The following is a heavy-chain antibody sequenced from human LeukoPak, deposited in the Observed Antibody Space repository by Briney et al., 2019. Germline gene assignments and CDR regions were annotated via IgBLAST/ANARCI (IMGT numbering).Heavy chain of an antibody. D-gene: IGHD1-26*01. CDR1: GGSLSSSSYY. CDR3: ASRGATSPFDY. CDR2: IYYSGST. Sequence: SEPLSLTCTVSGGSLSSSSYYWGWIRQPPGKGLEWIGSIYYSGSTYYNPSLKSRVTISVDTSKNQFSLKLSSVTAADTAVYYCASRGATSPFDYWGQGTLVTVSS. J-gene: IGHJ4*02. V-gene: IGHV4-39*01.